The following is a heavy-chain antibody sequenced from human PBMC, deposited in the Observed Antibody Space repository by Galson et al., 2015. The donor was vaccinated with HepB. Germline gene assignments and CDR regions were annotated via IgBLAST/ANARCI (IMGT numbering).Heavy chain of an antibody. D-gene: IGHD1-26*01. CDR3: AGAPIVGAMAYAFDI. V-gene: IGHV3-30*04. CDR2: ISYDGSNK. J-gene: IGHJ3*02. Sequence: SLRLSCAASGFTFSSYAMHWVRQAPGKGLEWVAVISYDGSNKYYADSVKGRFTISRDNSKNTLYLQMNSLRAEDTAVYYCAGAPIVGAMAYAFDIWGQGTMVTVSS. CDR1: GFTFSSYA.